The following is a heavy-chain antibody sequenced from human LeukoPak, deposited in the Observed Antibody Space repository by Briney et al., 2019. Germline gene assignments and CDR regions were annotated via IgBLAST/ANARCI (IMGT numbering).Heavy chain of an antibody. CDR3: ARRYYYGSGSYYRY. V-gene: IGHV4-34*01. CDR2: INHSGST. D-gene: IGHD3-10*01. CDR1: GGSFSGYY. Sequence: SETLSLTCAVYGGSFSGYYWSWIRQPPGKGLEWIGEINHSGSTNYNPSPKSRVTISVDTSKNQFSLKLSSVTAADTAVYYCARRYYYGSGSYYRYWGQGTLVTVSS. J-gene: IGHJ4*02.